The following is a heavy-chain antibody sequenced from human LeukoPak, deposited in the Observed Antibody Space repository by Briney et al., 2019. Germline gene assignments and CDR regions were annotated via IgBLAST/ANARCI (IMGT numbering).Heavy chain of an antibody. CDR1: GFTFSSYS. V-gene: IGHV3-48*04. Sequence: GGSLRLSCAASGFTFSSYSMNWVRQAPGKGLEWVSYISSSSSTIYYADSVKGRFTISRDNAKNSLYLQMNSLRAEDTAVYYCAGSEMGDSSSSDYWGQGTLVTVSS. D-gene: IGHD6-13*01. J-gene: IGHJ4*02. CDR2: ISSSSSTI. CDR3: AGSEMGDSSSSDY.